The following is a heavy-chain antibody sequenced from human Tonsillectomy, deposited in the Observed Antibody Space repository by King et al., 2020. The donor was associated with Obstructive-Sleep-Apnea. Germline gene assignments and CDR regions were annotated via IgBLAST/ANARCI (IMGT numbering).Heavy chain of an antibody. V-gene: IGHV3-30*04. Sequence: VQLVESGGGVVQPGGSLRLSCAASGFPFSSYAMHWVRQAPGKGLEWVAVTSYDGSNKYYADSVKGRFTLSRDNSKNTLYLQMSSLRPEDTALYYCARKRACRTSTCYAPFDYWGQGTLVTVSS. J-gene: IGHJ4*02. D-gene: IGHD2-2*01. CDR1: GFPFSSYA. CDR3: ARKRACRTSTCYAPFDY. CDR2: TSYDGSNK.